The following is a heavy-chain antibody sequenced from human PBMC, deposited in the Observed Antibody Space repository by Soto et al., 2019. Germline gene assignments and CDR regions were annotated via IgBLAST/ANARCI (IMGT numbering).Heavy chain of an antibody. Sequence: QVQLVQSGAEVKTPGASVKVSCKASGYTFTSYDINWVRQAPGQGLEWMGWMNPNSGNTGYAQKFQGRVTMTRNTTINTAYMELSSLRSEDTAVYYCARNGKYSSSWSHWFDPWGQGTLVTVAS. D-gene: IGHD6-13*01. CDR3: ARNGKYSSSWSHWFDP. J-gene: IGHJ5*02. CDR1: GYTFTSYD. V-gene: IGHV1-8*02. CDR2: MNPNSGNT.